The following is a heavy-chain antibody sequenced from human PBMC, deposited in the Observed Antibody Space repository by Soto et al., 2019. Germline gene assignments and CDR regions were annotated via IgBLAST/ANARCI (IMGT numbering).Heavy chain of an antibody. J-gene: IGHJ6*02. CDR1: GGTLSSYA. CDR3: AGPGDYYYYYGMDV. CDR2: IIPIFGTA. V-gene: IGHV1-69*13. Sequence: SVKVSCKASGGTLSSYAITWVRQAPGQGLEWMGGIIPIFGTANYAQKFQGRVTITADESTSTAYMELSSLRSEDTAVYYCAGPGDYYYYYGMDVWGQGTTVTVSS.